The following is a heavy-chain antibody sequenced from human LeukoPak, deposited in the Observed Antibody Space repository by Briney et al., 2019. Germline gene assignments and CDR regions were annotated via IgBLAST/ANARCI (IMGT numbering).Heavy chain of an antibody. Sequence: SETLSLTCTVSGGSISSGGYYWSWIRQPPGKGLEWIGYIYHSGSTYYNPSLKSRVTISVDRSKNQFSLKLSSVTAADTAVYYCARDGQLGIHDYWGQGTLVTVSS. D-gene: IGHD7-27*01. CDR1: GGSISSGGYY. V-gene: IGHV4-30-2*01. J-gene: IGHJ4*02. CDR3: ARDGQLGIHDY. CDR2: IYHSGST.